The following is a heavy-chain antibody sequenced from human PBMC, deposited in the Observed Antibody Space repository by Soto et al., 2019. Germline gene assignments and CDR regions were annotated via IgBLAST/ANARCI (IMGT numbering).Heavy chain of an antibody. CDR3: AREEMAPTRLEN. J-gene: IGHJ4*02. Sequence: QVQLVESGGGVVQPGRSLRLSCAASAFTFSNYGMHWVRQAPGKGLEWVAVIWYDGTNKYYADSVKGRFTVSRDNSKNTLYLQMTSLRVEDTAGYSCAREEMAPTRLENWGKGTLVTV. V-gene: IGHV3-33*01. CDR2: IWYDGTNK. CDR1: AFTFSNYG. D-gene: IGHD5-12*01.